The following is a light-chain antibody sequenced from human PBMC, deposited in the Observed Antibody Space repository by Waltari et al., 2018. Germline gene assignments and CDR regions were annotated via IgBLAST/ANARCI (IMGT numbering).Light chain of an antibody. V-gene: IGLV2-14*03. J-gene: IGLJ2*01. CDR1: GSDIGYYNF. CDR2: DVS. CDR3: SSYTSTNTII. Sequence: QSALAQSASVSGSPGQSIPISCTGTGSDIGYYNFVYWYQQPPGKAPKLLIFDVSRWSSGVSHRFSGSKSGNTASLTISGLQAEDEADYYCSSYTSTNTIIFGGGTKVTVL.